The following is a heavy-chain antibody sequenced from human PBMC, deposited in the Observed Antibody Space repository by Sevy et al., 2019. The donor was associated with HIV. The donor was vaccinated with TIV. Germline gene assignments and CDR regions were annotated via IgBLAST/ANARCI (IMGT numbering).Heavy chain of an antibody. J-gene: IGHJ6*02. CDR2: ISGSGGST. Sequence: GGSLRLSCAASGFIFGTNAMSWVRQAPGKGLEWVSAISGSGGSTYYADSSKGRFTISRDNSKKKLYLQMNSLRAEDTAVYYCAIGDRTFYGMDVWGQGTTVTVSS. V-gene: IGHV3-23*01. CDR3: AIGDRTFYGMDV. CDR1: GFIFGTNA.